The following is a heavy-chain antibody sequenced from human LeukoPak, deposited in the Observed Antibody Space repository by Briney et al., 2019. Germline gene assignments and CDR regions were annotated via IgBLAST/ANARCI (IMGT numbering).Heavy chain of an antibody. CDR3: ARGFCSTSCYYYYYMDV. V-gene: IGHV4-4*07. J-gene: IGHJ6*03. D-gene: IGHD2-2*01. CDR1: GGSISSYY. CDR2: IYTSGST. Sequence: SETLSLTCTVSGGSISSYYWSWIRQPAGKGLEWIGRIYTSGSTNYNPSLKSRVTISVDTSKNQFSLKLSSVTAADTAVYYCARGFCSTSCYYYYYMDVWGKGTTVTVSS.